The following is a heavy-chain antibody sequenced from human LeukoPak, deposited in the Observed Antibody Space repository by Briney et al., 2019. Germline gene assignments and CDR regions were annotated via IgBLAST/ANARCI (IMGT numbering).Heavy chain of an antibody. J-gene: IGHJ4*02. CDR2: IWYDGSNK. CDR1: GFTFSSYS. D-gene: IGHD4-11*01. V-gene: IGHV3-33*06. Sequence: GRSLRLSCAASGFTFSSYSMHWVRQAPGKGLEWVAVIWYDGSNKYYADSVKGRFTISRDNSKNTLYLQMNSLRAEDTAVYYCAKDGGAPTTVVYYFDYWGQGTLVTVSS. CDR3: AKDGGAPTTVVYYFDY.